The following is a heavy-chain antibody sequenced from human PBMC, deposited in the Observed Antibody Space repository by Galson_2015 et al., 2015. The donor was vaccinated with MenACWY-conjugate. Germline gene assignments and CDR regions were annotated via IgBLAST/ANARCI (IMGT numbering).Heavy chain of an antibody. CDR1: GFIFRTYA. J-gene: IGHJ4*02. V-gene: IGHV3-64*01. Sequence: LRLSCAASGFIFRTYAMYWVRQAPGKGLEYVSVISSNGGSTYYANSVKGRFTISRDNSKNTLYLQMGSLRAEDMAVYYCAGGKDGYNVDYWGQGTLVSVSS. CDR2: ISSNGGST. CDR3: AGGKDGYNVDY. D-gene: IGHD5-24*01.